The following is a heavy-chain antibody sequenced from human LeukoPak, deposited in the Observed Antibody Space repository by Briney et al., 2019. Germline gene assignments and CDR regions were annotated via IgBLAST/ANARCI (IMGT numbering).Heavy chain of an antibody. CDR3: ARVLAVGATFSYYFDY. V-gene: IGHV3-11*04. D-gene: IGHD1-26*01. J-gene: IGHJ4*02. CDR2: ISSSGSTI. Sequence: PGGSLRLSCAASGFTFSDYYMSWIRQAPGKGLEWVSYISSSGSTIYYADSVKGRFTISRDNAKNSLYLQMNSLRAEDTAVYYCARVLAVGATFSYYFDYWGQGTLVTVSS. CDR1: GFTFSDYY.